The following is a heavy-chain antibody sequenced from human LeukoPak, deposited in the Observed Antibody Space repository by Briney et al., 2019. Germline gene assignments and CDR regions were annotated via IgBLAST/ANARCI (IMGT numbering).Heavy chain of an antibody. V-gene: IGHV3-9*01. CDR2: ISWNSGSI. CDR1: GFTFDDYA. J-gene: IGHJ5*02. D-gene: IGHD2-2*01. Sequence: GGSLRLSCAASGFTFDDYAMHWVRQAPGKGLEWVSGISWNSGSIGYADSVKGRFTISRDNAKNSLYLQMNSLRAEDTAVYYCARPLGYCSSNSCPQSWFDPWGQGTLVTVSS. CDR3: ARPLGYCSSNSCPQSWFDP.